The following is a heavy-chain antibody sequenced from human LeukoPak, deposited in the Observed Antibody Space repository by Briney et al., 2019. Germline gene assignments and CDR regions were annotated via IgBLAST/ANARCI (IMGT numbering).Heavy chain of an antibody. CDR3: ARRRIADFADAFDV. J-gene: IGHJ3*01. CDR2: IYPGDSRT. V-gene: IGHV5-51*01. D-gene: IGHD6-13*01. CDR1: GYSFTNYW. Sequence: GESLKISCKGSGYSFTNYWIGWVRQMPGKGLEWMGMIYPGDSRTEYSPSFQGQVTFSADKSITTAYLQWSSLKASDTAMYYCARRRIADFADAFDVWGQGTMVTVSS.